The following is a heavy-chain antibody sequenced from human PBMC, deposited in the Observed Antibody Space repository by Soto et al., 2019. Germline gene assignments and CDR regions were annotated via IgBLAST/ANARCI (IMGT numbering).Heavy chain of an antibody. Sequence: EVQLVESGGVVVQPGGSLRLSCAASGFTFDDYTMHWVRQAPGKGLEWVSLISWDGGSTYYADSVKGRFTISRDNSKNSLYLQMNSLRTEYTALYYCAKDKLLDYWGQGTLVTVSS. V-gene: IGHV3-43*01. CDR3: AKDKLLDY. D-gene: IGHD3-10*01. CDR1: GFTFDDYT. CDR2: ISWDGGST. J-gene: IGHJ4*02.